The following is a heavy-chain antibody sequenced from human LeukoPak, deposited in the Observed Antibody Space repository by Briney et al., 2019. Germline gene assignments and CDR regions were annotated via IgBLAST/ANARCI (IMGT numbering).Heavy chain of an antibody. CDR3: ARHGELVYIDY. CDR1: GGSISSSSYY. Sequence: PSETLSLTCTVSGGSISSSSYYWGWIRQPPGKGLEWIGSIYYSGSTYYNPSLKSRVTISVDTSKNQFSLKLSSVTAADTAVYYCARHGELVYIDYWGQGTLVTVSS. J-gene: IGHJ4*02. V-gene: IGHV4-39*01. D-gene: IGHD2-8*01. CDR2: IYYSGST.